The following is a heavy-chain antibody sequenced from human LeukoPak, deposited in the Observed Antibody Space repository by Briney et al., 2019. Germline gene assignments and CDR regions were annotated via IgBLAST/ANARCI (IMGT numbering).Heavy chain of an antibody. CDR1: GFTFSSYA. CDR3: AKAYSSGWYTNGVGAFDI. V-gene: IGHV3-23*01. J-gene: IGHJ3*02. D-gene: IGHD6-19*01. CDR2: ISGSGYIT. Sequence: GGSLRLSCAASGFTFSSYAMSWVRQAPGKGLEWVSAISGSGYITYYADSVKGRFTMSRDNSKNTLYLQMNSLRAEDTAAYYCAKAYSSGWYTNGVGAFDIWGQGTMVTVSS.